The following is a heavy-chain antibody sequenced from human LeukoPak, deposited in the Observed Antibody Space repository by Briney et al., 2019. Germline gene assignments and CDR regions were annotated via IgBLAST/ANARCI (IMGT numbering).Heavy chain of an antibody. CDR1: GGSISSGLYY. CDR2: IYTSGST. V-gene: IGHV4-61*02. D-gene: IGHD3-16*01. CDR3: AREHPRGEVDDFDY. J-gene: IGHJ4*02. Sequence: SETLSLTCTDSGGSISSGLYYWSWIRQPAGKGLEWIGRIYTSGSTNYNPSLKSRISISVDTSKNQFSLKLTSVTAADTAVYYCAREHPRGEVDDFDYWGQGTLVTVSS.